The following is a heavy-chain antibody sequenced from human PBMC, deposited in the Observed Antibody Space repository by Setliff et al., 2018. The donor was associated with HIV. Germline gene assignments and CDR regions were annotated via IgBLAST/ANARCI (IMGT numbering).Heavy chain of an antibody. CDR2: IDIGGSRT. Sequence: PGGSLRLSCEVSGLAFKSFWMHWVRQAPGDGLEWVARIDIGGSRTNYADSVEGRFSISRHNAKNTLYLQMNDLTVDDTGVYYCGREYYGILTGYYLDHWGQGTLVTVSS. CDR1: GLAFKSFW. V-gene: IGHV3-74*01. D-gene: IGHD3-9*01. J-gene: IGHJ4*02. CDR3: GREYYGILTGYYLDH.